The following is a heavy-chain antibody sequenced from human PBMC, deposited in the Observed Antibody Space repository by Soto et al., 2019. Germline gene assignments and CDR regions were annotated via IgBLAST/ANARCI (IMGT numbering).Heavy chain of an antibody. CDR3: AKDRYRSAWFNFDI. Sequence: GGSLRLACVASGFSFSTYAMHRVRQTPGKGLEWVAVISYDEVNKFYVDSVKGRFTISRDNSRNTLSLQMDSLRIEDTAVYYCAKDRYRSAWFNFDICCQGTIVPLSS. CDR2: ISYDEVNK. D-gene: IGHD6-13*01. J-gene: IGHJ3*02. CDR1: GFSFSTYA. V-gene: IGHV3-30*18.